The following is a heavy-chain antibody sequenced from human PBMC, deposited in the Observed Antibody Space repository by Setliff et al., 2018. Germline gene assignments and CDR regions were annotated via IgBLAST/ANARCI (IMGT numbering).Heavy chain of an antibody. CDR1: GYTFTKYG. CDR2: ISAYNGDT. J-gene: IGHJ4*02. Sequence: GASVKVSCKASGYTFTKYGINWVRQAPGQRLEWVGWISAYNGDTNYAQKFQGRATMTTDRSTSTAYMELRSLKSDDTAVYYCARCLPFLSGYDRGAFDYWGQGTLVTVSS. V-gene: IGHV1-18*01. D-gene: IGHD5-12*01. CDR3: ARCLPFLSGYDRGAFDY.